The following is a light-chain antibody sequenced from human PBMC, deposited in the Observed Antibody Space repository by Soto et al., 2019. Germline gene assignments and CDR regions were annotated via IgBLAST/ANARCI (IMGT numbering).Light chain of an antibody. CDR3: QNYNSAQFT. V-gene: IGKV1-27*01. J-gene: IGKJ3*01. CDR1: QGIRNY. CDR2: AAS. Sequence: DIQMTQSPSSLSASVGDRVTITCRASQGIRNYLAWYQQKPGKVPKLLIYAASTLQSGVPSRFSGSGSGTDFTLTISSLQPEVVATYYCQNYNSAQFTFGPGTKVDIK.